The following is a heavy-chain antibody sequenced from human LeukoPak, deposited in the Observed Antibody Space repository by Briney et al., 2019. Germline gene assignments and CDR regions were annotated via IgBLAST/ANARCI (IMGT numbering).Heavy chain of an antibody. V-gene: IGHV3-7*01. CDR2: IKQDGSEK. Sequence: GGSLSLSCAASGFTFSSYWMSWVRQAPGKGLEWVANIKQDGSEKYYVDSVKGRFTISRDNAKNSLYLQMNSLRAEDTAVYYCARSGSGSYFHFNYWGQGTLVTVSS. J-gene: IGHJ4*02. CDR3: ARSGSGSYFHFNY. CDR1: GFTFSSYW. D-gene: IGHD1-26*01.